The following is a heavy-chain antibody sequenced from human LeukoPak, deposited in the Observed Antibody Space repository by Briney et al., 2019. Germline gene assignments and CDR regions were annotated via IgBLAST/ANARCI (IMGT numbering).Heavy chain of an antibody. D-gene: IGHD3-3*01. CDR2: IYSGGST. Sequence: PGGSLRLSCAASGFTVSSNYMIWVRQAPGKGLEWVSVIYSGGSTYYADSVKGRFTISRDNSKNTLYLQMNSLRAEDTAVYYCARDLLEWYFDYWGQGTLVTVSS. V-gene: IGHV3-66*01. CDR3: ARDLLEWYFDY. J-gene: IGHJ4*02. CDR1: GFTVSSNY.